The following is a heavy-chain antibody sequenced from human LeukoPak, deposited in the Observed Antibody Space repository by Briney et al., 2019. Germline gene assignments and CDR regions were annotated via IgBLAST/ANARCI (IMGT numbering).Heavy chain of an antibody. CDR2: ISGNGRNT. CDR1: GFTFSSYV. V-gene: IGHV3-23*01. CDR3: ARGSYGYY. D-gene: IGHD5-18*01. Sequence: GGSLRLSCAASGFTFSSYVMSWVRQAPGKGLEWVSTISGNGRNTYYADSVKGRFTISRDNAKNSLYLQMNSLRAEDTAVYYCARGSYGYYWGQGTLVTVSS. J-gene: IGHJ4*02.